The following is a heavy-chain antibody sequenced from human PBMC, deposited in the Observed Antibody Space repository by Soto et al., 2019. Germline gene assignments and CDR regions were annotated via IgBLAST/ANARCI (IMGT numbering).Heavy chain of an antibody. D-gene: IGHD6-6*01. CDR3: ARRARPDFYYMDV. CDR1: GFTFSSNH. Sequence: TGGSLRLSCAASGFTFSSNHMNWVRQAPGKGLEYVSDISNNRIGTYYANSVQGRFTISRDNSKNTVYLQMGSLRPEDMAVYYCARRARPDFYYMDVWGKGTTVTAP. V-gene: IGHV3-64*01. J-gene: IGHJ6*03. CDR2: ISNNRIGT.